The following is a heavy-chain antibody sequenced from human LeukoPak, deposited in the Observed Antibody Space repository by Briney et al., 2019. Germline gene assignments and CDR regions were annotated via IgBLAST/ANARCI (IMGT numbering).Heavy chain of an antibody. CDR1: GYTFTSYD. CDR3: ASTTAMVFYYYGMDV. CDR2: MNPNSGNT. J-gene: IGHJ6*02. D-gene: IGHD5-18*01. Sequence: ASVKVSCKASGYTFTSYDINWVRQATGQGLEWMGWMNPNSGNTGYAQKFQGRVTMTRSTSISTAYMELSSLRSEDTAVYYCASTTAMVFYYYGMDVWGQGTTVTVSS. V-gene: IGHV1-8*01.